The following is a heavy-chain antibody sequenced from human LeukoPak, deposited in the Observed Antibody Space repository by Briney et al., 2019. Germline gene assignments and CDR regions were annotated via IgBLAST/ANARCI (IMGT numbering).Heavy chain of an antibody. CDR1: DDSISDYY. CDR3: TRGAGWLIDY. V-gene: IGHV4-59*01. Sequence: SETLSLTCTVSDDSISDYYRGWIRQPPGKGLEWIGYFHNSGTSTYNPSLKSRVTISADTSKNRFSLKLNSLTTADTAVYYCTRGAGWLIDYWGQGILVTVSS. D-gene: IGHD3-16*01. J-gene: IGHJ4*02. CDR2: FHNSGTS.